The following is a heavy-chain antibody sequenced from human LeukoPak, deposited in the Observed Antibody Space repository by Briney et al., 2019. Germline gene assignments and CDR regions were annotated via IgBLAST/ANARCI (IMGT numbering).Heavy chain of an antibody. CDR2: IYTSASA. J-gene: IGHJ3*01. CDR1: GVSICSYY. V-gene: IGHV4-4*07. D-gene: IGHD2-8*01. CDR3: ARGDAIVVMDLSPFDV. Sequence: SETLSLTCTVSGVSICSYYWSWIRQPAGRRLEWSGRIYTSASAIYTPSLKSRVTMSVDTSRNHFSLKLYSVTAADTAVYFCARGDAIVVMDLSPFDVWGQGTMVTVSS.